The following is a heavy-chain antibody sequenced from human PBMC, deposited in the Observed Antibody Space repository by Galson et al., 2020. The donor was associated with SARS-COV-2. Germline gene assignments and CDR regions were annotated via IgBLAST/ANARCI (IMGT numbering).Heavy chain of an antibody. CDR1: GFTFSSYS. V-gene: IGHV3-21*01. CDR2: ISSSSSYI. CDR3: ARGIYYYGSGTIPPNSWFNP. D-gene: IGHD3-10*01. J-gene: IGHJ5*02. Sequence: KIGESLKISCAASGFTFSSYSMNWVRQAPGKGLEWVSSISSSSSYIYYADSVKGRFTISRDNAKNSLYLQMNSLRAEDTAVYYCARGIYYYGSGTIPPNSWFNPWGQGTLVTVSS.